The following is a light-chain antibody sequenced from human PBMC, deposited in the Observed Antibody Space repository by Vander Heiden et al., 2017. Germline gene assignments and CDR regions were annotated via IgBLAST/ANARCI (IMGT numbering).Light chain of an antibody. CDR1: SSNIGSNT. Sequence: QSVLTQPPSASGTPGQRVTISCSRSSSNIGSNTVNWYQQLPGTAPNLLIYSNNPRPSGVPDRFSGSKSGTSASLAISGLQSEDEADYYCAAWDDSLNGLVVGGGTKLTVL. CDR2: SNN. V-gene: IGLV1-44*01. CDR3: AAWDDSLNGLV. J-gene: IGLJ2*01.